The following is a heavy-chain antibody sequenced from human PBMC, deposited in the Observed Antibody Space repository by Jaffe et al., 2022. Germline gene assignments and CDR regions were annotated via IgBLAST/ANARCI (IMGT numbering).Heavy chain of an antibody. CDR3: ASGDKYYLDS. J-gene: IGHJ4*02. CDR1: GGSIHSSNNY. Sequence: QLQLQESGPGLVKPSETLSLTCTVSGGSIHSSNNYWGWIRQPPGKGLEWIGYMYYSGGDMYYNLSLKSRVIISVDASQNQMSLKLSSVTAADTAVYYCASGDKYYLDSWGQGTLVTVSS. CDR2: MYYSGGDM. V-gene: IGHV4-39*01. D-gene: IGHD7-27*01.